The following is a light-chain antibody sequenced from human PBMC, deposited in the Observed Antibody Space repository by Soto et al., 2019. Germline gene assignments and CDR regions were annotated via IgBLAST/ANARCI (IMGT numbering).Light chain of an antibody. V-gene: IGLV1-51*01. Sequence: QSVLTQPPSVSAAPGQKVTISCSGSSFNIGGNSVSWYQQLPGTAPKLLIYDDNKRPSGIPNRFSGCKSGTSATLGITGFQTGDEADYYCGSWDSSLSAYVFGTGTKVTVL. CDR2: DDN. J-gene: IGLJ1*01. CDR3: GSWDSSLSAYV. CDR1: SFNIGGNS.